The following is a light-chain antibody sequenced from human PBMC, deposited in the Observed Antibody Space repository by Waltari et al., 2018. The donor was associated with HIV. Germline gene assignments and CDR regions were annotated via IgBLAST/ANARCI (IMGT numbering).Light chain of an antibody. J-gene: IGLJ2*01. CDR1: SSNIGSNT. V-gene: IGLV1-44*01. CDR2: SNN. CDR3: AAWDDSLNGHVV. Sequence: QSVLTQAPSASGTPGQTVTIPCSGSSSNIGSNTVNWFQQFPGTAPKPLIYSNNQRPSGVPDRFSGSKSGTSASLAISGLQSEDEADYYCAAWDDSLNGHVVFGGGTKLTVL.